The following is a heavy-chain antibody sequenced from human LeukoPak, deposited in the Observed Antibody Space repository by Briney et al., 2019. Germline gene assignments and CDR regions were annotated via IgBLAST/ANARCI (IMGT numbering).Heavy chain of an antibody. V-gene: IGHV1-69*06. Sequence: WASVKVSCKASGGTFSSYACSWMRQAPGQGLEWMGGIIPIFGTANYAHKFQGRVTITADKPTSTAYMELSSLRSEDTAVYYCARVIAVAQAFDIWGEGTMVTVSS. D-gene: IGHD6-19*01. CDR2: IIPIFGTA. CDR3: ARVIAVAQAFDI. CDR1: GGTFSSYA. J-gene: IGHJ3*02.